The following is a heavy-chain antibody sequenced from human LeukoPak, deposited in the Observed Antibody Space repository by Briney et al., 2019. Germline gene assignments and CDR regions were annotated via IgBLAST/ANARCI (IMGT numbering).Heavy chain of an antibody. CDR2: ISSSGSNT. J-gene: IGHJ4*02. CDR3: SSRLPPDY. V-gene: IGHV3-11*04. D-gene: IGHD4-11*01. CDR1: GFTFSDYY. Sequence: GGSLRLSCAASGFTFSDYYMNWIRQTPGKGLEWVSHISSSGSNTYYADSVKGRFSISRDDAKNSLYLQMNSLRAEDTAVYYCSSRLPPDYWGQGTLVTVSS.